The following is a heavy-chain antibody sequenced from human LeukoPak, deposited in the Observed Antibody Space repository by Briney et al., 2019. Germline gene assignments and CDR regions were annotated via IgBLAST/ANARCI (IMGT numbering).Heavy chain of an antibody. V-gene: IGHV4-59*08. CDR2: IYYTGST. CDR3: ARVDYGDYEKLGWLDP. D-gene: IGHD4-17*01. J-gene: IGHJ5*02. Sequence: SETLSLTCTVSGGSITGYYWSWIRQPPGKGLEYIGYIYYTGSTNYNPSLESRGTISVDTSKNQFSLKVSSVSAADTAVYYCARVDYGDYEKLGWLDPWGQGTLVTVSS. CDR1: GGSITGYY.